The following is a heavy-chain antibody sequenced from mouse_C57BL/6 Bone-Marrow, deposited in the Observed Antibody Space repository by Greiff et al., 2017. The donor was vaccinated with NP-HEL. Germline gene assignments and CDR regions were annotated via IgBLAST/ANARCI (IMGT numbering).Heavy chain of an antibody. CDR3: ARITTVVANWYFDV. J-gene: IGHJ1*03. Sequence: VQGVESGAELVKPGASVKLSCTASGFNIKDYYMHWVKQRTEQGLEWIGRIDPEDGDTKYAPKFQGKATITADTSSNTAYLKLSSLTSEDTAVYYWARITTVVANWYFDVWGTGTTVTVSS. CDR2: IDPEDGDT. D-gene: IGHD1-1*01. CDR1: GFNIKDYY. V-gene: IGHV14-2*01.